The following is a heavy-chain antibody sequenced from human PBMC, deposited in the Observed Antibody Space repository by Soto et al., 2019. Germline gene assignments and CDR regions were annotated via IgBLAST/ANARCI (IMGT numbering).Heavy chain of an antibody. Sequence: GGSLRLSCAASGFTLSSYAMSWVRQAPGKGLEWVSALSGSGNRTFHADSVKGRFTISRNNSKNTLYLPMNSLRAEDTAVYYCAKARIRITNFGVVNGRYYYYYGMDVSGQGTTVTVT. D-gene: IGHD3-3*01. CDR3: AKARIRITNFGVVNGRYYYYYGMDV. J-gene: IGHJ6*02. V-gene: IGHV3-23*01. CDR2: LSGSGNRT. CDR1: GFTLSSYA.